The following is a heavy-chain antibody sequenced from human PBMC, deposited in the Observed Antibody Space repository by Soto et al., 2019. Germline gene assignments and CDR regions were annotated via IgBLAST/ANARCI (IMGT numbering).Heavy chain of an antibody. J-gene: IGHJ4*02. V-gene: IGHV4-31*03. D-gene: IGHD3-16*01. CDR3: ARGGDTTKVDF. Sequence: QVQLQESGPGLVKPSQTLSLTCTVSGDSISSGGYRWSWIRQHPGEGLEWIGFMYNSGSTSYNPSFKGRATISVDSSTNQFSLNLRSVTAADTAVYYCARGGDTTKVDFWGQGTLVTVSS. CDR2: MYNSGST. CDR1: GDSISSGGYR.